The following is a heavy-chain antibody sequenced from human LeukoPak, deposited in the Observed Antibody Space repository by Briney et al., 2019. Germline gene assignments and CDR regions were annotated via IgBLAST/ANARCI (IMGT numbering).Heavy chain of an antibody. CDR2: ISAYNGNT. Sequence: ASVKVSCEASGYTFTSYGISWVRQAPGQGLEWMGWISAYNGNTNYAQKLQGRVTMTTDTSTSTAYMELRSLRSDDTAVYYCARRADYYDSSGYYPGDDYWGQGTLVTVSS. V-gene: IGHV1-18*01. J-gene: IGHJ4*02. D-gene: IGHD3-22*01. CDR1: GYTFTSYG. CDR3: ARRADYYDSSGYYPGDDY.